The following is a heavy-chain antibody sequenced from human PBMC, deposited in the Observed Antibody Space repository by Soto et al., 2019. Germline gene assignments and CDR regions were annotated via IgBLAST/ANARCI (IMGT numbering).Heavy chain of an antibody. V-gene: IGHV3-74*01. CDR1: GFTFSSYW. J-gene: IGHJ4*02. D-gene: IGHD3-3*01. CDR3: ARDLVYPIF. Sequence: GGSLRLSCVASGFTFSSYWMHWFRRPPGKGLVWVARINIEGDSTTYADSVKGRFTISRDNAKNIVFLQMNSLRAEDTAVYYCARDLVYPIFGGQGTLVTVSS. CDR2: INIEGDST.